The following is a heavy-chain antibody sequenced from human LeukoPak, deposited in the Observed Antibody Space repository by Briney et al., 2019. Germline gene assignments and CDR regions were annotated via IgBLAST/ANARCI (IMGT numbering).Heavy chain of an antibody. CDR1: GFTFSGNH. D-gene: IGHD5-24*01. J-gene: IGHJ4*02. Sequence: GGSLRLSCVVSGFTFSGNHISWVRQAPGKGPEWVSVIYIEGYTYYADSVKGRFTISRDNSKNTVYLQMNSLKPEDTAVYYCVRDPRDGYGHFDYWGREPWSPSPQ. V-gene: IGHV3-66*01. CDR2: IYIEGYT. CDR3: VRDPRDGYGHFDY.